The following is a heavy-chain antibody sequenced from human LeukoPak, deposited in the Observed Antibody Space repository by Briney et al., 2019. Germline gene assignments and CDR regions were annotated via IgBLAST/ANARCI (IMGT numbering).Heavy chain of an antibody. CDR3: AGGDCSSTSCYTFDP. D-gene: IGHD2-2*02. V-gene: IGHV4-30-2*01. CDR2: IYHSGST. CDR1: GGSISSGGYS. Sequence: PSQTLSLTCAVSGGSISSGGYSWSWIRQPPGKGLEWIGYIYHSGSTYYNPSLKSRVTISVDRSKNQFSLKLSSVTAADTAVYYCAGGDCSSTSCYTFDPWGQGTLVTVSS. J-gene: IGHJ5*02.